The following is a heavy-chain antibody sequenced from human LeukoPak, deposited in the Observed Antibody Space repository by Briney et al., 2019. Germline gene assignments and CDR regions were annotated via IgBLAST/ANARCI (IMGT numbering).Heavy chain of an antibody. J-gene: IGHJ5*02. V-gene: IGHV4-59*01. CDR1: GGSISSYY. Sequence: PSETLSLTCTVSGGSISSYYWSWIRQPPGKGLGWIGYIHYSGSTNYNPSLKSRVTISVDTSKNQFSLKLNSVTAADTAMYYCARGRGYSGYEAWFDPWGQGTLVTVSS. CDR2: IHYSGST. CDR3: ARGRGYSGYEAWFDP. D-gene: IGHD5-12*01.